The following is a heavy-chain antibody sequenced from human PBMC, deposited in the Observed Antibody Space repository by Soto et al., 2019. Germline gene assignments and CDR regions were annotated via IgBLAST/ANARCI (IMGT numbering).Heavy chain of an antibody. V-gene: IGHV3-30-3*01. D-gene: IGHD5-18*01. CDR3: ARVGPTKRIQRWYYFDD. J-gene: IGHJ4*02. CDR2: ISFDGSGQ. Sequence: GGALRLSCAASGFSFSSHAMHWVRQAPGKGLEWVAVISFDGSGQDYADSVKGRFTISRDASKSTVYLQMNSLRPDDTAMYYCARVGPTKRIQRWYYFDDWGQGTRVTVSS. CDR1: GFSFSSHA.